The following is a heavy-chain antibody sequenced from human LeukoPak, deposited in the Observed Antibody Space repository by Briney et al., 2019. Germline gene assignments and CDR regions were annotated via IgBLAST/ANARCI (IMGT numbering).Heavy chain of an antibody. J-gene: IGHJ4*02. CDR3: ASRSGTYLDY. Sequence: SETLSLTCTVSGGSISGHYWSWIRQPAGKEPEWIGRVHTTGGTNYNPSLKSRLTMSVDTSKNQFSLHLTSVTAADTAVYYCASRSGTYLDYWGQGTLVTVSS. CDR1: GGSISGHY. CDR2: VHTTGGT. V-gene: IGHV4-4*07. D-gene: IGHD1-26*01.